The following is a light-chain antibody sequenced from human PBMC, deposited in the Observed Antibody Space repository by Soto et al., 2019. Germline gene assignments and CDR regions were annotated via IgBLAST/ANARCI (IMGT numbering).Light chain of an antibody. CDR3: QPYNNWPLT. Sequence: EIVLTQSPAALSLSPGERDPLSCRASQSVSSYLAWYQQKPGQAPRLLIYDTSTRATGVPTRFSGSRSGAEFTLTINSLQSEDFAVYYCQPYNNWPLTFGGGTKVDNK. V-gene: IGKV3-15*01. J-gene: IGKJ4*01. CDR1: QSVSSY. CDR2: DTS.